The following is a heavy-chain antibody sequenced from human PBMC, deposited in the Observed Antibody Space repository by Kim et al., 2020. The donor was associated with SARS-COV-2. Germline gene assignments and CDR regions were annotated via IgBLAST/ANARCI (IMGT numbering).Heavy chain of an antibody. V-gene: IGHV1-3*01. CDR3: AREGGAGTYRYFDY. J-gene: IGHJ4*02. Sequence: ASVKVSCKASGYTFTNYAMHWVRQPPGQRLEWMGWISAANDNTKYSQKFQGRVTITRDTSASTAYMELSSLTSEDTAVYYCAREGGAGTYRYFDYWGQGT. D-gene: IGHD3-10*01. CDR2: ISAANDNT. CDR1: GYTFTNYA.